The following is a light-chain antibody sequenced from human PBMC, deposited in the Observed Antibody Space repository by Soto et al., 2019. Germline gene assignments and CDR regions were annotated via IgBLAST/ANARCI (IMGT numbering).Light chain of an antibody. CDR1: QSVSSN. V-gene: IGKV3-15*01. Sequence: EIVMTQSPATLSMSPGERAALSCRASQSVSSNLAWYQQKPGQAPRLLIYSVSTRATGIPARFSGSGSGTEFTLTISSLQSEDFAVYYCQQYNNWPLTFGPGTKVDIK. J-gene: IGKJ3*01. CDR2: SVS. CDR3: QQYNNWPLT.